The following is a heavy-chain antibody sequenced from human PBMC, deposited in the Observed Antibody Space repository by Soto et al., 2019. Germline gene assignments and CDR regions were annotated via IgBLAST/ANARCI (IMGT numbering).Heavy chain of an antibody. CDR1: GGSIISGGYS. CDR3: VSRSPEDAFDI. J-gene: IGHJ3*02. CDR2: IYEGGNT. Sequence: SKTLSITCAVSGGSIISGGYSWSWIRKPPGKGLQWIGHIYEGGNTYYTPSLESRVATSTDKSKNQFSLRLSSVTAADTAVYYCVSRSPEDAFDIWGQGPMLTVSS. V-gene: IGHV4-30-2*01.